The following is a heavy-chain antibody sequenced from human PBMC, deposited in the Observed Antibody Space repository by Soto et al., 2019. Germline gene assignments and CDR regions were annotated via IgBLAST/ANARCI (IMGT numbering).Heavy chain of an antibody. D-gene: IGHD5-12*01. CDR1: GYSFTKYD. V-gene: IGHV1-8*01. CDR3: ARLFHDYRGYTYLFGV. J-gene: IGHJ4*02. Sequence: GASEKVSCKSSGYSFTKYDINWVRQAPGQGLERMGWMSPNSGNTGYAQKFEGRVTMTRDTSTNTAYLELRRLTSDDTALYYCARLFHDYRGYTYLFGVWGQGTLVTVSS. CDR2: MSPNSGNT.